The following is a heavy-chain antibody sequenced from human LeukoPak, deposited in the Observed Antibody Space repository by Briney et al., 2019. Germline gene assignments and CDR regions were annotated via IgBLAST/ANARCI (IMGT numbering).Heavy chain of an antibody. V-gene: IGHV3-48*03. CDR2: ISSSGSTI. D-gene: IGHD3-22*01. Sequence: GGSLRLSCAASGFTFSSYEMNWVRQAPGKGLEWVSYISSSGSTIYYADSVKGRFTISRDNAKNSLYLQMNSLRGEDTGVYYCASWAGIVATYSGPFDSWGHGTLVTVSA. CDR1: GFTFSSYE. J-gene: IGHJ4*01. CDR3: ASWAGIVATYSGPFDS.